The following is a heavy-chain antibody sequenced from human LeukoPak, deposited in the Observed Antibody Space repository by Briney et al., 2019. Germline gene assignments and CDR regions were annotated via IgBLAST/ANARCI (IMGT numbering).Heavy chain of an antibody. J-gene: IGHJ3*02. CDR3: ARSPGAFDI. V-gene: IGHV4-39*01. CDR1: GGSISSSSYY. Sequence: SETLCLTCTVSGGSISSSSYYWGWIRQPPGKGLEWIGSIYYSGSTYYNPSLKSRVTISVDTSKNQFSLKPSSVTAADTAVYYCARSPGAFDIWGQGTMVTVSS. CDR2: IYYSGST.